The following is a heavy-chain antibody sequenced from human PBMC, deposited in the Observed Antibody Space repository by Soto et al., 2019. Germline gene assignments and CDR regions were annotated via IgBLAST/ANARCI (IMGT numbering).Heavy chain of an antibody. CDR3: ARQTYYYYYMDV. Sequence: SETLSLTCTVSAGSISSSTYYWGWIRQPPGKGLEWIGSIYYSGSTYYNPSLKSRVTISVDTSKNQFFLKLSSVTAADTAVYYCARQTYYYYYMDVWGKGTTVTVSS. CDR1: AGSISSSTYY. J-gene: IGHJ6*03. V-gene: IGHV4-39*01. CDR2: IYYSGST.